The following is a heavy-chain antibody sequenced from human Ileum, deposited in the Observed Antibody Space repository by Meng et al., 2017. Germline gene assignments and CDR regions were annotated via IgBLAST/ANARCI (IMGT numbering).Heavy chain of an antibody. CDR1: GYTFTTYG. V-gene: IGHV1-18*01. CDR3: AREGAYNGGDY. J-gene: IGHJ4*02. Sequence: QVQPVQFGADVKKPGASVKVPCKASGYTFTTYGISWVRQAPGQGLEWMGWMNTDKGNTNYAQKFQGRVTMTRDKSTSTAYMELRSLRPDDTAVYYCAREGAYNGGDYWGQGTLVTVSS. D-gene: IGHD1-1*01. CDR2: MNTDKGNT.